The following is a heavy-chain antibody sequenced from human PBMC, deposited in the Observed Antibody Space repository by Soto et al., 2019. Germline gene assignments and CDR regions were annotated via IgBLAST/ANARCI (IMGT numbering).Heavy chain of an antibody. CDR1: EFALTVRPVG. CDR3: AHRLGGYTWNDGYLDY. V-gene: IGHV2-5*02. Sequence: ESGPTLVNPTQTLTLTCSFSEFALTVRPVGVGWIRQSPGKAPEWLAVIYWDDDKRYSPSLRNRLTITKASSNNHVVLLMTNMDPADSGTYYCAHRLGGYTWNDGYLDYWGQGALVTVSS. J-gene: IGHJ4*02. CDR2: IYWDDDK. D-gene: IGHD1-1*01.